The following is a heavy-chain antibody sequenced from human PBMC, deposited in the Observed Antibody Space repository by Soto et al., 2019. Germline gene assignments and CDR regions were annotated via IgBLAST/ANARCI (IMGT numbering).Heavy chain of an antibody. CDR2: IYYSGST. V-gene: IGHV4-39*01. Sequence: SETLSLTCTVSGGSIISSSYYWGWIRQPPGKGLEWIGSIYYSGSTYYNPSLKSRVTISVDTSKNQFSLKLSSVTAADTAVYYCARLAYTAMVSEIDYWGQGTLVTVSS. CDR3: ARLAYTAMVSEIDY. CDR1: GGSIISSSYY. J-gene: IGHJ4*02. D-gene: IGHD5-18*01.